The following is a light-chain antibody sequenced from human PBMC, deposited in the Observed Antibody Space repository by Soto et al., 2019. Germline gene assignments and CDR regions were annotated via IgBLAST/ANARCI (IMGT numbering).Light chain of an antibody. J-gene: IGKJ2*01. V-gene: IGKV3-20*01. CDR3: QEYGSPSRT. Sequence: EIVLTQSPGTLSLSPGERATLSCRASQSVSSSYLAWYQQKPGQAPRLLIYGVSTRATGNTDRFSGSGSGTDFTLTISRLEPEDFAVYYCQEYGSPSRTFGQGTKLEIK. CDR1: QSVSSSY. CDR2: GVS.